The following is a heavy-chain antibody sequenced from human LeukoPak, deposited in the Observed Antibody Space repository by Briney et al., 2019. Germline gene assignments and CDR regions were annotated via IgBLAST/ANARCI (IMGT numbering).Heavy chain of an antibody. CDR3: AREIRTGYCSSTSCYRGPNWFDP. D-gene: IGHD2-2*01. J-gene: IGHJ5*02. CDR2: IYYSGST. Sequence: PSETLSLTCTVSGGSISSYYWSWIRQPPRKGLEWIGYIYYSGSTNYNPSLKSRVTTSVDTSKNQFSLKLSSVAAADTAVYYCAREIRTGYCSSTSCYRGPNWFDPWGQGTLVTVSS. CDR1: GGSISSYY. V-gene: IGHV4-59*01.